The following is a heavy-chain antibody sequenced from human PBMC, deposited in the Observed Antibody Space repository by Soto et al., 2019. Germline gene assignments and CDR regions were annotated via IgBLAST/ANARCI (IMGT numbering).Heavy chain of an antibody. CDR3: ARVGPSSSWYGYDY. CDR2: ISSSSTI. J-gene: IGHJ4*02. CDR1: GFIFSSYS. D-gene: IGHD6-13*01. V-gene: IGHV3-48*01. Sequence: GGSLRLSCAAPGFIFSSYSMTWVRQAPGKGLEWVSYISSSSTIYYADSVKGRFTISRDNAKNSLYLQMNSLRAEDTAVYYCARVGPSSSWYGYDYWGQGTLVTVSS.